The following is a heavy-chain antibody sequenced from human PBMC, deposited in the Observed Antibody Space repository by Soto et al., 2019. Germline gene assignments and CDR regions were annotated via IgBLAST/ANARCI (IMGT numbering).Heavy chain of an antibody. J-gene: IGHJ6*02. CDR2: IIPMLDSA. Sequence: SVKVSCKASGCTFDNYAITWVRHAPGQGLEWMAGIIPMLDSANYAEKFQDRVTITADESTSTAYMEVSSLRSEDTAVYYCARTHHYDSGGKTYFYYGMDVWGQGTTVTVSS. V-gene: IGHV1-69*13. D-gene: IGHD3-22*01. CDR3: ARTHHYDSGGKTYFYYGMDV. CDR1: GCTFDNYA.